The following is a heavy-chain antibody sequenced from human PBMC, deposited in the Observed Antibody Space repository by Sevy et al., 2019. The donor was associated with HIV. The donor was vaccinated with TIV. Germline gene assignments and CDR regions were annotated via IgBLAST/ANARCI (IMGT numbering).Heavy chain of an antibody. CDR1: GGSFSGYY. V-gene: IGHV4-34*01. D-gene: IGHD2-2*01. J-gene: IGHJ3*02. CDR2: INHSGST. CDR3: ARHCSSASCSHSFDI. Sequence: SEILSLTCAVYGGSFSGYYWSWFRQPPGKGLEWIGEINHSGSTNYNASLKSRVTISIGTSNNQFSLKLSSVTAADTAVYYCARHCSSASCSHSFDIWGQGTMVTVSS.